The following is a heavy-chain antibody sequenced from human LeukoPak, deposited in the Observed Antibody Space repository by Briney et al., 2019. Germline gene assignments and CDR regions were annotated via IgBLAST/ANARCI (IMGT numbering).Heavy chain of an antibody. J-gene: IGHJ3*02. V-gene: IGHV3-30-3*01. CDR2: ISYDGSNK. D-gene: IGHD3-22*01. Sequence: GGSLRLSCAVSGFTFSSYAMHWVRQAPGKGLDWVALISYDGSNKYYADSVKGRFTIFSDNSKNTLYLQMNSLRAEDTAVYYCARLRSGYNYDASDIWAKGQWSPSLQ. CDR3: ARLRSGYNYDASDI. CDR1: GFTFSSYA.